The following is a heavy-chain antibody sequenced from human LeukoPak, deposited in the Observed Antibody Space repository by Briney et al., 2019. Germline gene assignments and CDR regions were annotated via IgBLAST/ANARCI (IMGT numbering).Heavy chain of an antibody. J-gene: IGHJ4*02. V-gene: IGHV5-51*01. Sequence: GESLKISCKGSGYSFTSYWIGWVRQMPGKGLEWTGIIYPADSDIRYSPSFQGQVTISADRSISTAYLQWSSLKASDTAMYYCARYSRDGYNAMGAHDYWGQGTLVSVSS. D-gene: IGHD5-24*01. CDR1: GYSFTSYW. CDR2: IYPADSDI. CDR3: ARYSRDGYNAMGAHDY.